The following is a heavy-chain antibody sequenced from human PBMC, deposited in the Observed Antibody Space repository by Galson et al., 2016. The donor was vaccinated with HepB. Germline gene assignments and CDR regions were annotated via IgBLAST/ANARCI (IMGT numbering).Heavy chain of an antibody. Sequence: LRLSCAASGFTFSIYSMHWVRQAPGKGLEWVAGMAHDGSGINYAASVQGRFSISRDNSKNTLYLQMNSLSPEDMAVYYCARDHSPTQLLFDCWGQGTLVTVSS. CDR1: GFTFSIYS. V-gene: IGHV3-30*04. J-gene: IGHJ4*02. CDR3: ARDHSPTQLLFDC. CDR2: MAHDGSGI. D-gene: IGHD2-2*01.